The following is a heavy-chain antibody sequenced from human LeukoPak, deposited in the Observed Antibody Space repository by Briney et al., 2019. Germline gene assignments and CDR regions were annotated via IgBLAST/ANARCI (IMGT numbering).Heavy chain of an antibody. CDR1: GFSISSGYY. D-gene: IGHD6-13*01. J-gene: IGHJ5*02. CDR3: ARVQSWQQPGPSYNWFDP. Sequence: SETLSLTCSVSGFSISSGYYWGWIRQPPGKGLEWIGRIYHSGNTYYDPSLESRVTISVDRSKNQFSLKLSSVTAADTAVYYCARVQSWQQPGPSYNWFDPWGQGTLVTVSS. V-gene: IGHV4-38-2*02. CDR2: IYHSGNT.